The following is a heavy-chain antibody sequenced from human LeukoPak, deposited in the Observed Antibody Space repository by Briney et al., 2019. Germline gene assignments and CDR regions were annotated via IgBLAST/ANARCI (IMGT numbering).Heavy chain of an antibody. D-gene: IGHD6-13*01. Sequence: SETLSLTCAVSGGSISSSNWWSWVRQPPGKGLEWIGEIYHSGSTNYNPSLKSRVTISVDKSKNQFSLKLSSVTAADTAVYYCARVSIAAATRQFDYWGQGTLVTVSS. J-gene: IGHJ4*02. CDR1: GGSISSSNW. CDR2: IYHSGST. V-gene: IGHV4-4*02. CDR3: ARVSIAAATRQFDY.